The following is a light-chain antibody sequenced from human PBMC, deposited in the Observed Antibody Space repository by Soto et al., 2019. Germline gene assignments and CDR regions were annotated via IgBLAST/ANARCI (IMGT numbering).Light chain of an antibody. Sequence: IQMTQSPSSLSASVGDRVTISCRASQSIRNYVSWYQQKPGTAPKLLIRAASTLQSGVPSRFSGSGSGTDFTLTISSLQIEDFATYFCQQTDSTPQTFGRGTNVEI. CDR2: AAS. CDR3: QQTDSTPQT. CDR1: QSIRNY. V-gene: IGKV1-39*01. J-gene: IGKJ4*01.